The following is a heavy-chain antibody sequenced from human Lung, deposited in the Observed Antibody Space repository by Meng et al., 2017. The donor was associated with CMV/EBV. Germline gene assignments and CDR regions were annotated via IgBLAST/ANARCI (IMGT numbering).Heavy chain of an antibody. J-gene: IGHJ4*02. CDR3: ARGHYDSSGYPIDY. CDR2: TYYRSKWYN. Sequence: SQXXSLTXSISGDSVSSNSAAWNWIRQSPSRGLEWLGRTYYRSKWYNDYAVSVKSRITINPDTSKNQFSLQLNSVTPEYTAVYYCARGHYDSSGYPIDYLGQGXLVTVSS. CDR1: GDSVSSNSAA. V-gene: IGHV6-1*01. D-gene: IGHD3-22*01.